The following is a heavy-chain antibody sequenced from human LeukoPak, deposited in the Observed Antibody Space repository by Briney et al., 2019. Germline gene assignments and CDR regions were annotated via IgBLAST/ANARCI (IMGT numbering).Heavy chain of an antibody. Sequence: GGSLRLSCAASGFTFDDYAMHWVRQAPGKGLEWVSGISWNSGSIGYADSVKGRFTISRDNAKNSLYLQMNSLRAEDTAVYYCARGNRNFDYWGQGTLVTVSS. J-gene: IGHJ4*02. CDR1: GFTFDDYA. CDR3: ARGNRNFDY. CDR2: ISWNSGSI. D-gene: IGHD3-16*01. V-gene: IGHV3-9*01.